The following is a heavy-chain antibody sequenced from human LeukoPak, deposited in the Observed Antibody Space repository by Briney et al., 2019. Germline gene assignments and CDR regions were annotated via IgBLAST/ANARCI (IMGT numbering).Heavy chain of an antibody. CDR2: INHSGST. J-gene: IGHJ5*02. V-gene: IGHV4-34*01. CDR3: ARGWGSLVYSSSWYSWFDP. D-gene: IGHD6-13*01. Sequence: SETLSLTCAVYGGSFSGYYWSWIRQPPGKGLEWIGEINHSGSTNYNPSLKSRVTISVDTSKNQFSLKLSSVTAADTAVYYCARGWGSLVYSSSWYSWFDPWGQGTLVTVSS. CDR1: GGSFSGYY.